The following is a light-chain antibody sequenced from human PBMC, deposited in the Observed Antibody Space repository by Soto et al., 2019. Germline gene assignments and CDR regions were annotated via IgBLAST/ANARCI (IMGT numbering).Light chain of an antibody. Sequence: DIQMTQSPSSLSASVGDEVTITCRASQTIMTYLNWYQLKPGKPPRLLIYAASSLQSGVPSRFSGSGSGTDFTITISSLKPEDFATYSCQQSYNSPQTFGRGTKVDIK. CDR3: QQSYNSPQT. CDR2: AAS. J-gene: IGKJ1*01. V-gene: IGKV1-39*01. CDR1: QTIMTY.